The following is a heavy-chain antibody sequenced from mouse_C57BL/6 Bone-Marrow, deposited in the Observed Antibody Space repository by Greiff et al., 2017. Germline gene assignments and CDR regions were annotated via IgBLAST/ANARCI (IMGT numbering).Heavy chain of an antibody. V-gene: IGHV1-82*01. CDR3: ARRLRRYFDV. Sequence: QVQLQPSGPELVKPGASVKISCKASGYAFSSSWMNWVKQRPGKGLEWIGRIYPGDGDTNYNGKFKGKATLTADKSSSTAYMQLSSLTSEDSAVYFCARRLRRYFDVWGTGTTVTVSS. CDR1: GYAFSSSW. CDR2: IYPGDGDT. J-gene: IGHJ1*03. D-gene: IGHD2-4*01.